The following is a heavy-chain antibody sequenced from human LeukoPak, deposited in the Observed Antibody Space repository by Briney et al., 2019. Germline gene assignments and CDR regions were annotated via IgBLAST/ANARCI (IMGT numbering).Heavy chain of an antibody. CDR3: SKQVDFDPAGAFDV. CDR1: GFAFGSYA. CDR2: ISGSDDST. D-gene: IGHD3-9*01. J-gene: IGHJ3*01. Sequence: GGSLRLSCAASGFAFGSYAMGWVRQAPGKGLEWVSAISGSDDSTYYADSVKGRFTTSRDKSKNTLYLQMNSLRAEDTAVYYCSKQVDFDPAGAFDVWGQGTMVTVSS. V-gene: IGHV3-23*01.